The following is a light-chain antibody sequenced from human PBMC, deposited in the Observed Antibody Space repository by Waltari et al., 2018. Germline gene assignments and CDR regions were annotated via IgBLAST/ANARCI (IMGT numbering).Light chain of an antibody. V-gene: IGLV1-40*01. CDR1: SPNLGAGSA. Sequence: QSVLTQPPSVSGAPGQTVTIPCPGSSPNLGAGSALPWYQHLPGAAPKVLIYDNINRPSGVPDRFSGSKSGTSASLTINGLQAEDEADYYCQSCDDNLSGWVFGGGTKLTVL. J-gene: IGLJ3*02. CDR3: QSCDDNLSGWV. CDR2: DNI.